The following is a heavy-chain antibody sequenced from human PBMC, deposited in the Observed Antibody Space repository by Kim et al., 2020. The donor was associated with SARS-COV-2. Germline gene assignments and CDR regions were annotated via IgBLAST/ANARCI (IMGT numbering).Heavy chain of an antibody. D-gene: IGHD3-9*01. Sequence: QKYYADSVKGRFTISKDNSKNTLYLQMNSLCAEDTAVYYCARSPNRPFDIGGQGTLVTVSS. V-gene: IGHV3-30*01. CDR2: QK. J-gene: IGHJ4*02. CDR3: ARSPNRPFDI.